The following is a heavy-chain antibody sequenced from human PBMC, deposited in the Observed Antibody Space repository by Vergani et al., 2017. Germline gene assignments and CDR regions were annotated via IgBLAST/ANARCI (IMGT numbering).Heavy chain of an antibody. CDR3: ARTESFILRYFHWAL. CDR2: IYHSGGA. Sequence: QLHLQESGPGLVKPSETLSLTCTVSGGSITSSSYYWGWIRQPPGKGLEWIGNIYHSGGASYHPSLKGRVTISVDTSKNQFSLEVTSVTAADTAIYFCARTESFILRYFHWALWGQGTLVTVSS. J-gene: IGHJ4*02. D-gene: IGHD3-9*01. V-gene: IGHV4-39*01. CDR1: GGSITSSSYY.